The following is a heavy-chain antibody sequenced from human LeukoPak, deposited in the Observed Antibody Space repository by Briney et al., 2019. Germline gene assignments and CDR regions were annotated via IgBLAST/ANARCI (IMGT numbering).Heavy chain of an antibody. Sequence: ASVKVSCKASGGTFSSYAISWVRQAPGQRLEWMGWINAGNGNTKYSQKFQGRVTITRDTSASTAYMELSSLRSENTAVYYCARDLWDYWGQGTLVTVSS. CDR1: GGTFSSYA. CDR2: INAGNGNT. D-gene: IGHD2-21*01. V-gene: IGHV1-3*01. J-gene: IGHJ4*02. CDR3: ARDLWDY.